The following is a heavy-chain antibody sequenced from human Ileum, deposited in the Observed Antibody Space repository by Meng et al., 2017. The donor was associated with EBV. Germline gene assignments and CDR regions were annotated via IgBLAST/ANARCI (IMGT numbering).Heavy chain of an antibody. J-gene: IGHJ4*02. V-gene: IGHV4-28*01. CDR2: IYYSGTT. Sequence: QVQLQGSGPGLVKPSHTLPITCAVSGYSISTINWWGWIRQPQGKGLEWIGHIYYSGTTYNNPSLKSRVTMSIDPSKNQFSLKLSSVTAVDTAVYYCARNSESGSYIDYWGLGTLVTVSS. D-gene: IGHD1-26*01. CDR3: ARNSESGSYIDY. CDR1: GYSISTINW.